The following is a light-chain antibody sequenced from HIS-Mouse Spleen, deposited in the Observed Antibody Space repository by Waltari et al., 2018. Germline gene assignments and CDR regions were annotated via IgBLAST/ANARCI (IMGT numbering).Light chain of an antibody. V-gene: IGLV1-44*01. CDR2: SNN. Sequence: QSVLTQPPSASGTPGQRVTIPCSGSSSNIGSNTGTWYQQLPGTAPKLLIYSNNQRPSGVPDRFSGSKSGTSASLAISGLQSEDEADYYCAAWDDSLNGWVFGGGTKLTVL. J-gene: IGLJ3*02. CDR1: SSNIGSNT. CDR3: AAWDDSLNGWV.